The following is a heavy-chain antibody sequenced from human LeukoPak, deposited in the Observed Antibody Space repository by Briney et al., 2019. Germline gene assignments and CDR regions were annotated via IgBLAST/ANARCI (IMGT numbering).Heavy chain of an antibody. CDR3: ARDSPVYSNYGWFDP. CDR2: ISVYNGNK. V-gene: IGHV1-18*01. Sequence: ASVTVPYKASGYTFTSYGISWVRQAPGQGLEGMGWISVYNGNKNYAQTPQGRVTMTTDTDKNTAHMELKNLSCGDPAVYYFARDSPVYSNYGWFDPGGGGTLVTVSS. D-gene: IGHD4-11*01. J-gene: IGHJ5*02. CDR1: GYTFTSYG.